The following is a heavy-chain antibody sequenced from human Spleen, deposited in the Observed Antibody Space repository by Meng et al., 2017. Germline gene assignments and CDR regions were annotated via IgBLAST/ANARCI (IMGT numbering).Heavy chain of an antibody. CDR3: AKVHSNSPYFDY. CDR2: IYYSGST. J-gene: IGHJ4*02. D-gene: IGHD6-6*01. V-gene: IGHV4-31*03. CDR1: GGSINSGGYH. Sequence: QVQLQESGPGLVQTSPPLSLTCTVSGGSINSGGYHWSWIRQHPGKGLEWIGCIYYSGSTFYNLSLKSRLTISVDKSKNQFSLKLSSVTAADTAVYYCAKVHSNSPYFDYWGQGTLVTVSS.